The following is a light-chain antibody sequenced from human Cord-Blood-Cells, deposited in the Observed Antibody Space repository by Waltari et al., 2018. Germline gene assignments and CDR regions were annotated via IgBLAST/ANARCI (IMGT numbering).Light chain of an antibody. J-gene: IGKJ5*01. CDR3: QQYDNLPSIT. CDR1: QDISNY. CDR2: DAS. V-gene: IGKV1-33*01. Sequence: DIQMTQSPSSLSASVGDRVTITCQASQDISNYLNWYQQKPGKAPKLLIYDASNLETGVTSRFSGSGSGTDVTFTISSLQPEDIATYYCQQYDNLPSITFGQGTRLEIK.